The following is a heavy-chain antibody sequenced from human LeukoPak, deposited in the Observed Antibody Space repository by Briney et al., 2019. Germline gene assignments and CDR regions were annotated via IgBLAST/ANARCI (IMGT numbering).Heavy chain of an antibody. V-gene: IGHV1-69*05. CDR2: IIPIFGTA. CDR1: GGTFSSYA. CDR3: ASNVNYSPLHWFDP. D-gene: IGHD4-11*01. Sequence: GASVKVSCKASGGTFSSYAISWVRQAPGQGLEWMGGIIPIFGTANYAQKFQGRVTITTDESTSTAYMELSSLRSEDTAVYYCASNVNYSPLHWFDPWGQGTLVTVSS. J-gene: IGHJ5*02.